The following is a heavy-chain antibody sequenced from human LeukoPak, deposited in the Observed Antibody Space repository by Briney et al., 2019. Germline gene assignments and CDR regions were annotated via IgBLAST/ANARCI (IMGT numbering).Heavy chain of an antibody. CDR3: ARENYSSGWYAHFDY. Sequence: SETLSLTCTGSGGSIRSYYWSWIRQPAEKGLEWIGRIYTSGSTNYNPSLKSRVTMSVDTSKNQFSLKLSSVTAADTAVYYCARENYSSGWYAHFDYWGQGTLVTVSS. J-gene: IGHJ4*02. CDR1: GGSIRSYY. D-gene: IGHD6-19*01. V-gene: IGHV4-4*07. CDR2: IYTSGST.